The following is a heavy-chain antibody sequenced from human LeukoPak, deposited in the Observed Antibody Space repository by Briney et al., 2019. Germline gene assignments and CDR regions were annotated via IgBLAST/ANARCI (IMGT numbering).Heavy chain of an antibody. V-gene: IGHV4-30-4*08. Sequence: SETLSLTCTVSGGSISSGDYYWSWIRQPPGKGPEWIGYIYYSGSTYYHPSLKSRVTISVDTSKNQFSLKLSSVTAADTAVYYCARYCSSTSCFFDAFDIWGQGTVVTVSS. D-gene: IGHD2-2*01. J-gene: IGHJ3*02. CDR2: IYYSGST. CDR3: ARYCSSTSCFFDAFDI. CDR1: GGSISSGDYY.